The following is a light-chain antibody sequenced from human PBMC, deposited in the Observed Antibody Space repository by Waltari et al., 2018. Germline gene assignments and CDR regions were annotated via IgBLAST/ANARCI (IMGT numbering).Light chain of an antibody. J-gene: IGLJ3*02. CDR2: KTI. CDR3: LLYMGSGIWV. V-gene: IGLV8-61*01. CDR1: SGSPSATSY. Sequence: QTVVTLEPSLSVSPGGTVTLTCALSSGSPSATSYPSWYPQSPGQTPRTLVYKTIIRSSGVPDRFSGSILGNKAALVITGAQADDESDYYCLLYMGSGIWVFGGGTKLTVL.